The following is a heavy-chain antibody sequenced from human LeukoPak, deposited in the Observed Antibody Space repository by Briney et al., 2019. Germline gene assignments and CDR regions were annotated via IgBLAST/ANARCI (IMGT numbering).Heavy chain of an antibody. V-gene: IGHV1-69*13. CDR2: IIPIFGTA. CDR1: GGTFSSYA. J-gene: IGHJ4*02. CDR3: ASGAYYYDSSGSWGYFDY. D-gene: IGHD3-22*01. Sequence: ASVKVSCKASGGTFSSYAISWVRQAPGQGLEWTGGIIPIFGTANYAQKFQGRVTITADESTSTAYVELSSLRSEDTAVYYCASGAYYYDSSGSWGYFDYWGQGTLVTVSS.